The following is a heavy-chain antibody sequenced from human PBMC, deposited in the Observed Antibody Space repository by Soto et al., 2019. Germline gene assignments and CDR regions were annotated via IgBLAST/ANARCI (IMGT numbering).Heavy chain of an antibody. D-gene: IGHD3-10*01. Sequence: QVQLVQSGGEVKKPGASVKVSCKASGYTFTTYGISWVRQAPGQGLEWMGWINVYNGNTKYAQKLQGRVTMTTDTSTSTAYMELRSLISDDTAVYYCARGVGSGIYYNQYNWFDPCGQGTLVTVSS. V-gene: IGHV1-18*01. CDR2: INVYNGNT. CDR1: GYTFTTYG. J-gene: IGHJ5*02. CDR3: ARGVGSGIYYNQYNWFDP.